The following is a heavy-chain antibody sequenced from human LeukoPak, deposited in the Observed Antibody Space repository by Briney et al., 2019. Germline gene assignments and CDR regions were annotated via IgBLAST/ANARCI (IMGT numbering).Heavy chain of an antibody. J-gene: IGHJ6*03. Sequence: GGSLRLSCAASGFTVSSNYMSWVRQAPGKGLEWVSVIYSGGSTYYADSVKGRFTISRDNSKNTLYLQMNSLRAEDTAVYYCAMIYGDYTYYYYYMDVWGKGTTVTVSS. CDR2: IYSGGST. V-gene: IGHV3-53*01. CDR1: GFTVSSNY. D-gene: IGHD4-17*01. CDR3: AMIYGDYTYYYYYMDV.